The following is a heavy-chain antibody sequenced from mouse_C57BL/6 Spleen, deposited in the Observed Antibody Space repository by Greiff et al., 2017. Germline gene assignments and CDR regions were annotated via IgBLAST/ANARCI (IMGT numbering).Heavy chain of an antibody. CDR2: IYPGSGST. J-gene: IGHJ3*01. V-gene: IGHV1-55*01. D-gene: IGHD2-1*01. Sequence: QVQLQQPGAELVKPGASVKMSCKASGYTFTSYWITWVKQRPGQGLEWIGDIYPGSGSTNYNEKFKSKATLTVDTSSSTAYMQLSSLTSEDSAVYYCAREGSYGNYAWFAYWGQGTLVTVSA. CDR3: AREGSYGNYAWFAY. CDR1: GYTFTSYW.